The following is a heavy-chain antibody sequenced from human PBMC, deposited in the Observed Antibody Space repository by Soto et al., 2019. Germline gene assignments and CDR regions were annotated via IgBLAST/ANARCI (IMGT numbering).Heavy chain of an antibody. Sequence: QVQLVESGGGVVQPGRSLRLSCAASGFTFSTYAMHWVRQAPGKGLEWVAVIWYDGSNEYYADSVKGRFSISRDNSKNTMYLQMDSLRADDTAVYYCARARVRGVPYFDYWGQGTLDTVSS. CDR3: ARARVRGVPYFDY. CDR2: IWYDGSNE. V-gene: IGHV3-33*01. D-gene: IGHD3-10*01. CDR1: GFTFSTYA. J-gene: IGHJ4*02.